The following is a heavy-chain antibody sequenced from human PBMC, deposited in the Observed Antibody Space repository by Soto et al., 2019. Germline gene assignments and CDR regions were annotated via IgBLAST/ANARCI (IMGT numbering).Heavy chain of an antibody. CDR2: ISSNGGST. V-gene: IGHV3-64*01. Sequence: GGSLRLSCAASGFTFSSYAMHWVRQAPGKGLEYVSAISSNGGSTYYANSVKGRFTISRDNSKNTLYLKMGSLRAEDMAVYYCARDIGSSSSWPYYWGQGTLVTVSS. CDR1: GFTFSSYA. CDR3: ARDIGSSSSWPYY. D-gene: IGHD6-13*01. J-gene: IGHJ4*02.